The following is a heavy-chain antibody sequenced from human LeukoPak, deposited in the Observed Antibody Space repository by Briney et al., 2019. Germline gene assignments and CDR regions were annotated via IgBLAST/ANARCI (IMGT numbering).Heavy chain of an antibody. J-gene: IGHJ4*02. D-gene: IGHD6-19*01. CDR1: GFTFDDYA. V-gene: IGHV3-9*01. CDR2: ISWNSGSI. CDR3: AKDSGSSGFNHFDY. Sequence: GRSLRLSCAASGFTFDDYAMHWVRQAPGKGLEWVSGISWNSGSIGYADSVKGRFTISRDNAKNSLYLQMNSLRAEDTALYYCAKDSGSSGFNHFDYWGQGTLGTVSS.